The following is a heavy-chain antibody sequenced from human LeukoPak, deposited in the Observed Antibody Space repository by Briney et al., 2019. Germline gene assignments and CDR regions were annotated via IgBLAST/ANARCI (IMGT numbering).Heavy chain of an antibody. CDR1: GGSISSYY. J-gene: IGHJ4*02. D-gene: IGHD1-26*01. V-gene: IGHV4-4*07. Sequence: SETLSLTCTVSGGSISSYYWSWIRQPAGKGLEWIGLIYTSGSTNYNPSFKSRVTMSVDTSKNQLSLKLSSVTAADTAVYYCASGSYYRVDYWGQGTLVTVSS. CDR2: IYTSGST. CDR3: ASGSYYRVDY.